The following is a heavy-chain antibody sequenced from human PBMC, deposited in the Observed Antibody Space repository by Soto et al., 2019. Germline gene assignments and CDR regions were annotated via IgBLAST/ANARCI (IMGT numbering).Heavy chain of an antibody. Sequence: GLPLRHSCAAAGFPFINLWMNWFRQAPGKGLEWVGRIKTTAEGGTTDYAAPVKGRFTMSRDDSKNTLYLQMNSLKTEDKAVYYCTKDGCSTIWCQGTPVTVSS. CDR1: GFPFINLW. J-gene: IGHJ4*02. D-gene: IGHD2-15*01. CDR3: TKDGCSTI. CDR2: IKTTAEGGTT. V-gene: IGHV3-15*07.